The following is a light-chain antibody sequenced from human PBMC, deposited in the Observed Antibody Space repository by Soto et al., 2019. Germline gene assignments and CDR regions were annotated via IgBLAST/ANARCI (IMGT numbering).Light chain of an antibody. CDR1: SSNIGTCYD. CDR2: GDI. CDR3: QSYDTSLGGSYV. Sequence: VLTHPPSVSGAPWHRVTISFTGSSSNIGTCYDVHWYQQLPGKVPKLLISGDINRPSGVPDRFSGSKSGTSASLAITGLQAEDEADYYCQSYDTSLGGSYVFGTGTKVTVL. J-gene: IGLJ1*01. V-gene: IGLV1-40*01.